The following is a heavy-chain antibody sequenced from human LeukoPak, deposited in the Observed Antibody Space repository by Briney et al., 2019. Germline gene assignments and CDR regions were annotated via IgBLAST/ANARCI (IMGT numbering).Heavy chain of an antibody. J-gene: IGHJ1*01. D-gene: IGHD3-3*01. CDR1: GFTFSSYS. Sequence: PGGSLRLSCAASGFTFSSYSMNWVRQAPGKGLEWVSGFSGRGGSTYYADSVKGRFTISRDNSKNTLYLQMHSLRAEDTAVYYCAKDFSYDFQYFQDWGQGTLVTVSS. CDR3: AKDFSYDFQYFQD. CDR2: FSGRGGST. V-gene: IGHV3-23*01.